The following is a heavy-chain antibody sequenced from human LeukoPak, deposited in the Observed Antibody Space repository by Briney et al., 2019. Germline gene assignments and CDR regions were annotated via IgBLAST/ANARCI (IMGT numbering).Heavy chain of an antibody. CDR1: GFTFDDYT. D-gene: IGHD5-24*01. J-gene: IGHJ4*02. V-gene: IGHV3-43*01. CDR3: AKDRGEMATISYYFDY. Sequence: PGGSLRLSCAASGFTFDDYTMHWVRQAPGKGLEWVSLISWDGGSTYYADSVKGRFTISRDNSKNSLYLQMNSLRTEDTALYYCAKDRGEMATISYYFDYWGQGTLVTVSS. CDR2: ISWDGGST.